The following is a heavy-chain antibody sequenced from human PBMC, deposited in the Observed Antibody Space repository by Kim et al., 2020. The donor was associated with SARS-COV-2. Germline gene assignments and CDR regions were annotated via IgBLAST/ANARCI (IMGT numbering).Heavy chain of an antibody. CDR1: GITVSSNY. CDR2: IYSGGTT. D-gene: IGHD6-13*01. V-gene: IGHV3-66*01. CDR3: ARGSSGSNYYYGLDV. Sequence: GGSLRLSCAASGITVSSNYMSWVRQAPGKGLEWVSVIYSGGTTYYADFVKGRFTISRDNSKNTLYLQMNSLRAEDTAVYYCARGSSGSNYYYGLDVWGQGTGVTVSS. J-gene: IGHJ6*02.